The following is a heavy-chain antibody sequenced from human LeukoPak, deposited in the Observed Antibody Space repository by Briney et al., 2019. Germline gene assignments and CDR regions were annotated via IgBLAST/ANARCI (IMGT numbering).Heavy chain of an antibody. Sequence: GGSLRLSCAASGFTFSGSAMHWVRQASGKGLEWVGRIRSKANSYATAYAASVKGRFTISRDDSKNTAYLQMNSLRAEDTAVYYCARVEAPRYCSSPSCDRGEDYYYGMDVWGQGTTVTVSS. V-gene: IGHV3-73*01. CDR3: ARVEAPRYCSSPSCDRGEDYYYGMDV. D-gene: IGHD2-2*01. J-gene: IGHJ6*02. CDR2: IRSKANSYAT. CDR1: GFTFSGSA.